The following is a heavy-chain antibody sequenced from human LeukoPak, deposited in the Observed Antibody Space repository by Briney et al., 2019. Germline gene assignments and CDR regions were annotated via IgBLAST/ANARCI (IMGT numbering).Heavy chain of an antibody. CDR3: AKGGREMATITRFDY. CDR2: ISGSGGST. V-gene: IGHV3-23*01. CDR1: GFTFSSYA. Sequence: PGGSLRLSCAASGFTFSSYAMSWVRQAPGKGLEWVSAISGSGGSTCYADSVKGRFTISRDNSKNTLYLQMNSLRAEDTAVYYCAKGGREMATITRFDYWGQGTLVTVSS. D-gene: IGHD5-24*01. J-gene: IGHJ4*02.